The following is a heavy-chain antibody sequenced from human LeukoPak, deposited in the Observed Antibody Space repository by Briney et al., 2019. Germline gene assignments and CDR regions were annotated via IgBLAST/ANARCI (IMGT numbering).Heavy chain of an antibody. CDR1: RGTFSSYA. J-gene: IGHJ6*03. CDR2: MPPNSGNT. CDR3: ARGRRSRLLWFGELPYYYYMDV. V-gene: IGHV1-8*02. Sequence: SVKVSCKASRGTFSSYAISWVRQAPGHGLEWMGWMPPNSGNTGYAQKFQGRVTMTRNTSISTAYMELSSLRSEDTAVYYCARGRRSRLLWFGELPYYYYMDVWGKGTTVTISS. D-gene: IGHD3-10*01.